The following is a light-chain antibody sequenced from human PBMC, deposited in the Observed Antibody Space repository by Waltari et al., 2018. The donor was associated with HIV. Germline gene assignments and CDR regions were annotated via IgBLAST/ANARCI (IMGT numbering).Light chain of an antibody. CDR2: GAS. CDR3: QQYNNWPWT. Sequence: EIVMTQSPATLSVSPGERAPLSCRASQSVTSNLAWYQQKPGQAPRLLSYGASTRATGIPARFSGSGSGTEFTLTISSLQSEDFAVYYCQQYNNWPWTFGQGTKVEIK. CDR1: QSVTSN. V-gene: IGKV3-15*01. J-gene: IGKJ1*01.